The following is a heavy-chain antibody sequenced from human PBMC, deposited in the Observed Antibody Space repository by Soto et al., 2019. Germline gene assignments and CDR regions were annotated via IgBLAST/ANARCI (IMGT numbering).Heavy chain of an antibody. CDR1: GYTFTSYG. J-gene: IGHJ3*02. V-gene: IGHV1-18*01. D-gene: IGHD4-17*01. CDR3: ARDHKVMGDDEDYGDYVGAFDI. Sequence: ASVKVSCKASGYTFTSYGISWVRQAPGQGLEWMGWISAYNGNTNYAQKLQGRVTMTTDTSTSTAYMELRSLRSDDTAVYYCARDHKVMGDDEDYGDYVGAFDIWGQGTMVTVSS. CDR2: ISAYNGNT.